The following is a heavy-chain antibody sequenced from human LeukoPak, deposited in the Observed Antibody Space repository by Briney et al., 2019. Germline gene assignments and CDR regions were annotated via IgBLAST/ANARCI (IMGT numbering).Heavy chain of an antibody. Sequence: SVKVSCKASGGTFSSYAISWVRQAPGQGLEWMGGLIPIFGTANYAQKLQGRVTITTDESTSTAYMELSSLRSEDTAVYYCARDSLTESADIWNYYMDVWGKGTTVTVSS. V-gene: IGHV1-69*05. J-gene: IGHJ6*03. CDR1: GGTFSSYA. CDR2: LIPIFGTA. CDR3: ARDSLTESADIWNYYMDV. D-gene: IGHD3-9*01.